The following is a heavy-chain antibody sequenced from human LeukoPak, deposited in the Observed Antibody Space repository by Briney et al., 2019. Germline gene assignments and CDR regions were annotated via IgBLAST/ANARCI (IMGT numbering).Heavy chain of an antibody. CDR2: INWNGGST. J-gene: IGHJ4*02. CDR1: GFTFDDYG. Sequence: SGGSLRLSCAASGFTFDDYGMSWVRQAPGKGLEWVSGINWNGGSTGYADSVEGRFTISRDNAKNSLYLQMNSLRAEDTALYYCARGGYYDSSGYYSSLIDYWGQGTLVTVSS. CDR3: ARGGYYDSSGYYSSLIDY. D-gene: IGHD3-22*01. V-gene: IGHV3-20*04.